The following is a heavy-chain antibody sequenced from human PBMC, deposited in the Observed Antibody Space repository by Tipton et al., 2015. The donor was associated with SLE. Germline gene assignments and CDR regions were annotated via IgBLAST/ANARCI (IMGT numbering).Heavy chain of an antibody. J-gene: IGHJ4*02. CDR2: IYYSGTT. CDR3: AKNKEVPEN. V-gene: IGHV4-59*11. CDR1: GVSLSSHY. Sequence: TLSLTCTVSGVSLSSHYWSWIRQPPGKGLEWIGYIYYSGTTNYNPSLRGRVTVSVDTSKNQFSLHLSSVTAADTAIYYCAKNKEVPENWGQGTLVTVSS.